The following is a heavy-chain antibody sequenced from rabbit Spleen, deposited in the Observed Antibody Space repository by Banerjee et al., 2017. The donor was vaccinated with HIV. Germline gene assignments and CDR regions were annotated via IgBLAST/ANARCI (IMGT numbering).Heavy chain of an antibody. CDR1: GFSLSSGYY. CDR2: IYTGSSGST. Sequence: QEQLVESGGGLVQPEGSLTLTCTASGFSLSSGYYMCWVRQAPGKGLEWIACIYTGSSGSTYCPRWAEGRFTTTKESSSTVTLQLTSMTAADAAAYFCARGRTYAGCASIGYVHLNLWGPGTLVTVS. V-gene: IGHV1S45*01. CDR3: ARGRTYAGCASIGYVHLNL. D-gene: IGHD1-1*01. J-gene: IGHJ4*01.